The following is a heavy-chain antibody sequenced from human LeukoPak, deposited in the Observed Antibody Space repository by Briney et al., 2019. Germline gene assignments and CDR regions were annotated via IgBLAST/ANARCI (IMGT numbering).Heavy chain of an antibody. Sequence: PGGSLRLSCAASGFTFSSYSMNWVRQGPGPGLEWVSSISSSSSYIYYANSVKGRFTISRDNAKNSLYLQMNSLRAEDTAVYYCARAPRGADYWGQGTLVTVSS. V-gene: IGHV3-21*01. D-gene: IGHD3-10*01. CDR2: ISSSSSYI. CDR3: ARAPRGADY. J-gene: IGHJ4*02. CDR1: GFTFSSYS.